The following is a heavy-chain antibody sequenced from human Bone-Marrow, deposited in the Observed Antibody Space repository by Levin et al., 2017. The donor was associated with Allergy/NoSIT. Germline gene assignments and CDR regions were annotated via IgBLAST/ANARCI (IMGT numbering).Heavy chain of an antibody. J-gene: IGHJ5*02. CDR1: GYSFTSYW. Sequence: GESLKISCKGSGYSFTSYWISWVRQMPGKGLEWMGRIDPSDSYTNYSPSFQGHVTISADKSISTAYLQWSSLKASDTAMYYCARHSGSYSRKNWFDPWGQGTLVTVSS. CDR3: ARHSGSYSRKNWFDP. D-gene: IGHD3-10*01. V-gene: IGHV5-10-1*01. CDR2: IDPSDSYT.